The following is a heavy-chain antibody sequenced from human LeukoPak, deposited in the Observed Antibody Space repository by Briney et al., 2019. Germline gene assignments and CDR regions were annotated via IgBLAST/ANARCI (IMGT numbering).Heavy chain of an antibody. CDR2: IYWDDDK. Sequence: GSGPTLVKPTQTLTLTCTFSGFSLSTYGEGVAWIRQPPGKALEWLALIYWDDDKRYSPSLKTRLTIAKDTSKNQVVLTMTNMDPVDTATYYCVHYPNYDYWGQGTLVTVSS. V-gene: IGHV2-5*02. CDR3: VHYPNYDY. CDR1: GFSLSTYGEG. J-gene: IGHJ4*02.